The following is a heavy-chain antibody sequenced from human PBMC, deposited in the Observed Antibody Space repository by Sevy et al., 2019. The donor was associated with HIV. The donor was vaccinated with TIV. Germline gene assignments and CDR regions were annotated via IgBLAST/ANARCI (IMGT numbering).Heavy chain of an antibody. D-gene: IGHD6-6*01. CDR3: ARGVRKEGYYYYYYGMDV. J-gene: IGHJ6*02. CDR2: INHSGST. V-gene: IGHV4-34*01. CDR1: GGSFSGYY. Sequence: SETLSLTCAVYGGSFSGYYWSWIRQPPGKGLEWIGEINHSGSTNYNPSLKSRVTISVDTSKNQFSLKWSSVTAADTAVYYCARGVRKEGYYYYYYGMDVWGQGTTVTVSS.